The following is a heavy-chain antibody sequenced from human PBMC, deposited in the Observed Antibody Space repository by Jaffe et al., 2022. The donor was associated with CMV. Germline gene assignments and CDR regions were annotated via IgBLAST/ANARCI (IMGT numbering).Heavy chain of an antibody. CDR3: AATEVATTDYYYYYGMDV. J-gene: IGHJ6*02. Sequence: QVQLVESGGGVVQPGRSLRLSCAASGFTFSSYGMHWVRQAPGKGLEWVAVIWYDGSNKYYADSVKGRFTISRDNSKNTLYLQMNSLRAEDTAVYYCAATEVATTDYYYYYGMDVWGQGTTVTVSS. D-gene: IGHD5-12*01. CDR1: GFTFSSYG. V-gene: IGHV3-33*01. CDR2: IWYDGSNK.